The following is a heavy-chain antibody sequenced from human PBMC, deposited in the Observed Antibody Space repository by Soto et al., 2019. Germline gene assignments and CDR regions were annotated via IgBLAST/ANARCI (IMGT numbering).Heavy chain of an antibody. CDR1: GFTFSSYW. V-gene: IGHV3-7*01. D-gene: IGHD6-6*01. J-gene: IGHJ4*02. CDR2: INQDGSEK. CDR3: ARGRYSSSL. Sequence: PGGSLRLSCAASGFTFSSYWMNWVRQAPGKGLEWVANINQDGSEKYYVDSVKGRFTISRDNAKNSLYLQLNSLRAEDTAVYYCARGRYSSSLWGQGTLVTVSS.